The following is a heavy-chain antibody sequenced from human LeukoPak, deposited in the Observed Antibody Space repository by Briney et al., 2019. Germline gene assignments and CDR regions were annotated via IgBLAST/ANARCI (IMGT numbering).Heavy chain of an antibody. V-gene: IGHV4-4*08. D-gene: IGHD6-19*01. J-gene: IGHJ6*03. CDR3: ARDLSGSGWPNYYYYYMDV. CDR1: GGSMSSYY. CDR2: IYSSEST. Sequence: SETLSLTCTVSGGSMSSYYWSWVRQPPGKGLEWIGHIYSSESTNYNPSLKSRVTISVDTSNNQFSLRLSSVTAADTAVYYCARDLSGSGWPNYYYYYMDVWGKGTTVTVSS.